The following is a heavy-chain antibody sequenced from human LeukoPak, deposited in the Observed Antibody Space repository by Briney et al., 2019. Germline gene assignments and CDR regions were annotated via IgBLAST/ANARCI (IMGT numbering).Heavy chain of an antibody. Sequence: GGSLRLSCTASGFAFGVYAMGWVRQAPGKGLEWVSYISSSSSTIYYADSVKGRFTISRDNAKNSLYLQMNSLRDEDTAVYYCARDLAVSDYWGQGTLVTVSS. V-gene: IGHV3-48*02. CDR3: ARDLAVSDY. CDR1: GFAFGVYA. CDR2: ISSSSSTI. J-gene: IGHJ4*02.